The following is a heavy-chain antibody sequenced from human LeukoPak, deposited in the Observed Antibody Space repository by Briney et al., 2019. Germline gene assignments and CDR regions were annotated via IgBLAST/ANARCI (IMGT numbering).Heavy chain of an antibody. CDR3: AKDAVTALAGYYYYMDV. D-gene: IGHD7-27*01. J-gene: IGHJ6*03. CDR1: GYTFSSYA. CDR2: IRGRGGST. V-gene: IGHV3-23*01. Sequence: GGSLRLSCAASGYTFSSYAMSWVRQAPGKGLEWVSAIRGRGGSTYYADSVKGRFTISRDNSKNTLYLQMNSLRAEDTAVYYCAKDAVTALAGYYYYMDVWGKGTMVTVSS.